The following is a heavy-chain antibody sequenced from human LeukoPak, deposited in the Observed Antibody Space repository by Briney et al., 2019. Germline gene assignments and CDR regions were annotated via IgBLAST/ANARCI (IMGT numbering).Heavy chain of an antibody. V-gene: IGHV3-23*01. CDR2: ISGSGGST. Sequence: PGGSLRLPCAASGFTFSSYAMSWVRQAPGKGLEWVSAISGSGGSTYYAGSVKGRFTISRDNSKNTLYLQMNSLRAEDTAVYYCARVTYNWNDVGPFDYWGQGTLVTVSS. D-gene: IGHD1-20*01. CDR3: ARVTYNWNDVGPFDY. CDR1: GFTFSSYA. J-gene: IGHJ4*02.